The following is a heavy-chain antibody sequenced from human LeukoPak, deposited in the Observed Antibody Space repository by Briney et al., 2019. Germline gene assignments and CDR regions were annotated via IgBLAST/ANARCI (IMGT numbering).Heavy chain of an antibody. J-gene: IGHJ5*02. D-gene: IGHD4-23*01. CDR1: GYTFTSYD. CDR3: ARDYGGSSGWFDP. CDR2: MIPNSGKS. Sequence: ASLKDSCKASGYTFTSYDINWVRQTTEQGLGWMGWMIPNSGKSGYAQKFQGRVTMTRNTSISTAYMELSSLRSEDTAVYYCARDYGGSSGWFDPWGQGTLVTVSS. V-gene: IGHV1-8*01.